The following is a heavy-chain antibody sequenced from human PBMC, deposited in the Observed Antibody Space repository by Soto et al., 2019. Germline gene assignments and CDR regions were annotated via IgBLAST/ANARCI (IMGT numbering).Heavy chain of an antibody. Sequence: PSETLSLTCTVSGGSPSSSTYSWGWIRQPPGKGLEWIGSIYNSGVDYNPSLKSRVTISVDTSKTQFSLRLTSVTAADTALYYCARHPTGFPNWIDPWGQGIMVTVSS. D-gene: IGHD2-15*01. CDR1: GGSPSSSTYS. CDR3: ARHPTGFPNWIDP. V-gene: IGHV4-39*01. CDR2: IYNSGV. J-gene: IGHJ5*02.